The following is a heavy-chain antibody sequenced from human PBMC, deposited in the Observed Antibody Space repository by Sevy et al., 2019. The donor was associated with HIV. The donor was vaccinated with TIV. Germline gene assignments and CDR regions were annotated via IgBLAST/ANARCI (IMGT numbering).Heavy chain of an antibody. CDR1: GFTFTSYW. CDR3: ARHRPGIMIDDAFDI. V-gene: IGHV5-51*01. CDR2: IYPGDSET. J-gene: IGHJ3*02. D-gene: IGHD3-22*01. Sequence: GESLKISCKGSGFTFTSYWIGWVRQMPGKGLEWMGIIYPGDSETRYSPSFQGHVTISADKSISTAYLQWSSLRASDTARYYCARHRPGIMIDDAFDIWGQGTMVTVSS.